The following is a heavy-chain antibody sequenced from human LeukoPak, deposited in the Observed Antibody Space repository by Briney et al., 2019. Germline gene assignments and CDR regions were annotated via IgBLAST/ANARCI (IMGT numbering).Heavy chain of an antibody. CDR2: ISGSGGST. V-gene: IGHV3-23*01. CDR1: GFTFSSYW. Sequence: HPGGSLRLSCAASGFTFSSYWMSWVRQAPGKGLEWVSAISGSGGSTYYADSVKGRFTISRDNSKNTLYLQMNSLRAEDTAVYYCAKVSNYDFWSGDFDYWGQGTLVTVSS. CDR3: AKVSNYDFWSGDFDY. D-gene: IGHD3-3*01. J-gene: IGHJ4*02.